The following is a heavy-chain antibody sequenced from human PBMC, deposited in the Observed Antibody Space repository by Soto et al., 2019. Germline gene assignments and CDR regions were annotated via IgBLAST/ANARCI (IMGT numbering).Heavy chain of an antibody. CDR1: GGTFSSYA. J-gene: IGHJ5*02. V-gene: IGHV1-69*13. Sequence: SVKVSCKASGGTFSSYAISWVRQAPGQGLEWMGGIIPIFGTANYAQKFQGRVTITADESTSTAYMELSSLSSEDTAVYYCARDRRYYFHYDPWGQGTLVTVSS. CDR3: ARDRRYYFHYDP. CDR2: IIPIFGTA. D-gene: IGHD2-8*01.